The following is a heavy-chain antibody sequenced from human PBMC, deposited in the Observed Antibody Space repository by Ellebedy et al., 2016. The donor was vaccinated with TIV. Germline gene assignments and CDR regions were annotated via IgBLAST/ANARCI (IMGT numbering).Heavy chain of an antibody. V-gene: IGHV4-39*01. J-gene: IGHJ5*02. Sequence: MPSETLSLTCTVSGGSISSSSYYWGWIRQPPGKGLEWIGSIYYSGSTYYNPSLKSRVTISVDTSKNQFSLKLSSVTAADTAVYYCARRGDGDYVDPWGQGTLVTVSS. CDR3: ARRGDGDYVDP. D-gene: IGHD4-17*01. CDR1: GGSISSSSYY. CDR2: IYYSGST.